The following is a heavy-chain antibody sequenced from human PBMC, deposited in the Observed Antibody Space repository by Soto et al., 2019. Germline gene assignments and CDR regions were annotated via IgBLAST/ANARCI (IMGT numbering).Heavy chain of an antibody. J-gene: IGHJ4*02. Sequence: ASVKVSCKASGYTFTIYAMHWVRQAPGQRLEWMGWINAGNGNTKYSQKFQGRVTITRDTSASTAYMELSSLRSEDTAVYYCARGPMTTVITGDYWGQGTLVTVSS. V-gene: IGHV1-3*01. CDR1: GYTFTIYA. D-gene: IGHD4-4*01. CDR2: INAGNGNT. CDR3: ARGPMTTVITGDY.